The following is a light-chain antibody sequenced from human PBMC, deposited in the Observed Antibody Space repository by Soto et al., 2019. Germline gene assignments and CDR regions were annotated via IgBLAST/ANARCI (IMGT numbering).Light chain of an antibody. CDR2: GAS. J-gene: IGKJ4*01. V-gene: IGKV3-15*01. Sequence: EIVMTQSPATLSVSPGERATLSCRASQRVSSNLAWYQQKPGQAPRLLIYGASTRATGIPARFSGSGSETEFTLTISSLQSEDFAVYYCQQRSNWPRTFGGGTKVEIK. CDR1: QRVSSN. CDR3: QQRSNWPRT.